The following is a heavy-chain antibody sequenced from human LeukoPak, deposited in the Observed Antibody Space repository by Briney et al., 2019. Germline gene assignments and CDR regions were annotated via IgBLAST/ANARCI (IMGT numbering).Heavy chain of an antibody. CDR2: INQDGSEK. V-gene: IGHV3-7*01. CDR1: GTTFDSHY. D-gene: IGHD1-26*01. J-gene: IGHJ4*02. Sequence: GGSLRLSSAASGTTFDSHYMTWVRQTPEKGLEWVANINQDGSEKNYVDSVKGRFTISRDNAKKSLYLQMNSLRAEDTAVYYCASAAGWESAYWGQGTLVTVSS. CDR3: ASAAGWESAY.